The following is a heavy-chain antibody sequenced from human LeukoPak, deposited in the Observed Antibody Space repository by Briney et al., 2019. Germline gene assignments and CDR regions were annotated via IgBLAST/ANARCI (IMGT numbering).Heavy chain of an antibody. Sequence: PSETLSLTCAVYGGSFSGYYWSWIRQPSGKGLEWIGEINHSGSTNYNPSLKSRVTISVDTSKNQFSLKLSSVTAADTAVYYCAKGSGGRRPNWFDPWGQGTLVTVSS. CDR3: AKGSGGRRPNWFDP. J-gene: IGHJ5*02. V-gene: IGHV4-34*01. CDR1: GGSFSGYY. CDR2: INHSGST. D-gene: IGHD2-15*01.